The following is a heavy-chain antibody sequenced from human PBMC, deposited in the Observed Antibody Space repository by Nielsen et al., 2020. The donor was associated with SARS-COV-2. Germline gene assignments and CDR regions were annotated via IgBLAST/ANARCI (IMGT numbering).Heavy chain of an antibody. CDR2: ISAYNGNT. CDR1: GGTFTSYG. CDR3: ARRVYYDFWSGWCMDV. V-gene: IGHV1-18*01. J-gene: IGHJ6*02. D-gene: IGHD3-3*01. Sequence: ASVKVSCKASGGTFTSYGISWVRQAPGQGLEWMGWISAYNGNTNYAQKLQGRVTMTTDTSTSTAYMELRSLRSDDTAVYYCARRVYYDFWSGWCMDVWGQGTTVTVSS.